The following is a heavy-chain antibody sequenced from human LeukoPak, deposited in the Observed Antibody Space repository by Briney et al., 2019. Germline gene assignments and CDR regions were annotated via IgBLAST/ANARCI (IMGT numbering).Heavy chain of an antibody. CDR1: GFTFSSYA. Sequence: GGSLRLSCAASGFTFSSYAMHWVRQAPGKGLEYVSAISSNGGSTYYANSVKGRFTISRDNSKNTLYLQMGSLRAEDMAVYYCARSPDYDFWSGYYNWFDPWGQGTLVTVSS. CDR3: ARSPDYDFWSGYYNWFDP. V-gene: IGHV3-64*01. CDR2: ISSNGGST. J-gene: IGHJ5*02. D-gene: IGHD3-3*01.